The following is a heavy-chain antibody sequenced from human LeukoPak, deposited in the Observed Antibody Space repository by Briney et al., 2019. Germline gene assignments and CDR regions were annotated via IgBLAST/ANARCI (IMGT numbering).Heavy chain of an antibody. CDR3: ARGNDYGDYWLFFFDY. D-gene: IGHD4-17*01. Sequence: GESLKISCNGSGYXFTSYWICWVRQMPGKGLDWMGIIHPGDSRTKYSPSFQGQVTISADKSISTAYLQWSSLKASDTAMYYCARGNDYGDYWLFFFDYWGQGTLVTVSS. J-gene: IGHJ4*02. CDR2: IHPGDSRT. CDR1: GYXFTSYW. V-gene: IGHV5-51*01.